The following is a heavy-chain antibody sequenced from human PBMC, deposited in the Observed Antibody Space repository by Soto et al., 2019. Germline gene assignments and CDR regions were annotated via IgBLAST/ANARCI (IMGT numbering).Heavy chain of an antibody. J-gene: IGHJ6*02. Sequence: ASVKVSCKASGYTFTSYGISWVRQAPGQGLEWMGWISAYNGNTNYAQKLQGRVTMTTDTSTSTAYMELRSLRSDDTAVYYCAREGYCSSTSCLERGSYYYYGMDVWGQGTTVTVSS. V-gene: IGHV1-18*01. CDR3: AREGYCSSTSCLERGSYYYYGMDV. CDR1: GYTFTSYG. D-gene: IGHD2-2*01. CDR2: ISAYNGNT.